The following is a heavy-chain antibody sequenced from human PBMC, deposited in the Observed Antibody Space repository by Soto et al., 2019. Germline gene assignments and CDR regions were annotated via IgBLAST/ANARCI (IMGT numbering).Heavy chain of an antibody. J-gene: IGHJ4*02. CDR1: GFTFRSYS. Sequence: SLRLSCSASGFTFRSYSMHWVRQAPGKGLEYVSAISDNGGSTYYADSVKGRFTISRDNSQNTLYLQMTTLRVEDTALYFCVKGAQYSGSYYYFDNWGQGTLVTVSS. D-gene: IGHD1-26*01. CDR2: ISDNGGST. V-gene: IGHV3-64D*06. CDR3: VKGAQYSGSYYYFDN.